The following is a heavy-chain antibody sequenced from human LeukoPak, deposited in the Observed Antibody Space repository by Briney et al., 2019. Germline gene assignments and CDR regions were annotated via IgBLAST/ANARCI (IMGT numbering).Heavy chain of an antibody. CDR3: ATYRRDYYDSSGYYLAWFDP. J-gene: IGHJ5*02. V-gene: IGHV1-24*01. Sequence: ASVKVSCKVSGYTLTELSMHWVRQAPGKGLGWMGGFDPEDGETIYAQKFQGRVTMTEDTSTDTAYMELSSLRSEDTAVYYCATYRRDYYDSSGYYLAWFDPWGQGTLVTVSS. D-gene: IGHD3-22*01. CDR1: GYTLTELS. CDR2: FDPEDGET.